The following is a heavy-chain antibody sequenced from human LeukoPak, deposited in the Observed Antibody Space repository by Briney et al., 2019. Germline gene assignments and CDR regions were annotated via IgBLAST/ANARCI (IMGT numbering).Heavy chain of an antibody. D-gene: IGHD5-18*01. Sequence: SETLSLTCTVSGGSISSSSYYWGWIRQPPGKGLEWIGSIYYSGSSTYYNASLKSRVTISLDTSKNQFSLKLSSVTAADTAVYYCASGIQLWQRDYWGQGTLVTVSS. J-gene: IGHJ4*02. CDR1: GGSISSSSYY. CDR3: ASGIQLWQRDY. V-gene: IGHV4-39*07. CDR2: IYYSGSST.